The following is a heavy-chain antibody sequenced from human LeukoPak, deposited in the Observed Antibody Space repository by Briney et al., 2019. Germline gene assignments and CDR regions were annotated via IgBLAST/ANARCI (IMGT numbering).Heavy chain of an antibody. D-gene: IGHD4-17*01. CDR2: IYYSGST. Sequence: PSETLSLTCSVSGASLSTSPYYWGWIRQPPGKGLEWIGYIYYSGSTNYNPSLKSRVTISVDTSKNQFSLKLSSVTAADTAVYYCARAVRHNRSLYYYMDVWGKGTTVTVSS. J-gene: IGHJ6*03. CDR1: GASLSTSPYY. V-gene: IGHV4-61*05. CDR3: ARAVRHNRSLYYYMDV.